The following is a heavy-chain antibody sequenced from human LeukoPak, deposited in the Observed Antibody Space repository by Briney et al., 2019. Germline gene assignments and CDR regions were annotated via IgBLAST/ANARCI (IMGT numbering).Heavy chain of an antibody. J-gene: IGHJ4*02. CDR2: IYYSGST. V-gene: IGHV4-31*03. Sequence: SETLSLTCTVSGGSISSGGYYWSWIRQHPGKGLEWIGYIYYSGSTYYNPSLKSRVTISVDTSKNQFSLKLSSVTAADTAVYYCARARGEASHLDYWGQGTLVTVSS. CDR1: GGSISSGGYY. CDR3: ARARGEASHLDY. D-gene: IGHD4-17*01.